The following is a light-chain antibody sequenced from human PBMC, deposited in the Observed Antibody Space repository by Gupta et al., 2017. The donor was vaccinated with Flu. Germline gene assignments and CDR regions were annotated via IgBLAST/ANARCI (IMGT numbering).Light chain of an antibody. Sequence: DVVMTQPPLSSAVTLGQPASISCRSSQSLAHSDGNTYLSWLQQRPGQPQRLLIYKISNRCSGVPARFSGSGAGTDFTLRISRVEVEDVGVYYCMQGKHWHSFGQGTXLEIK. J-gene: IGKJ2*03. CDR1: QSLAHSDGNTY. CDR3: MQGKHWHS. CDR2: KIS. V-gene: IGKV2-24*01.